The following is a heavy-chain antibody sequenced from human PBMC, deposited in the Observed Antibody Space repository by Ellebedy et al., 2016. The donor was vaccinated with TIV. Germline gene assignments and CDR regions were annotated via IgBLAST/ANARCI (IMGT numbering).Heavy chain of an antibody. CDR2: IKTDGSET. Sequence: GESLKISCAASGFTFSSYAMSWVRQAPGKGLEWVAHIKTDGSETYHVEAVKGRFTISRENAKNALFLQMDGLRVDDAAVYYCVGVGVFNLWGQGDPVTVSP. V-gene: IGHV3-7*04. D-gene: IGHD3-3*01. CDR1: GFTFSSYA. J-gene: IGHJ5*02. CDR3: VGVGVFNL.